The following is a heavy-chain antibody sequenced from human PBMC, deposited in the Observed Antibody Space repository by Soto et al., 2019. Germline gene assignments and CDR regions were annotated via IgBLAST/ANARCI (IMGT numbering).Heavy chain of an antibody. D-gene: IGHD3-10*01. CDR2: ISAYNGNT. CDR3: ARDLGYYGSGSYYRGFDY. Sequence: ASVKVSCKASGYTFTSYGISWVRQAPGQGLEWMGWISAYNGNTNYAQKLQGRVTMTTETSTSTAYMELRSLRSDDTAVYYCARDLGYYGSGSYYRGFDYWGQGTLVTVSS. J-gene: IGHJ4*02. CDR1: GYTFTSYG. V-gene: IGHV1-18*01.